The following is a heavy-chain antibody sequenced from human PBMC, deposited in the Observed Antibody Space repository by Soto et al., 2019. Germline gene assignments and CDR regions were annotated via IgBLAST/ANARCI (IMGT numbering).Heavy chain of an antibody. V-gene: IGHV3-72*01. D-gene: IGHD1-26*01. J-gene: IGHJ4*01. CDR2: TRNKAHSYTT. Sequence: EVQVVESGGDLVQPGGSLRLSCAASGFTFSDHYMDWVRQAPGKGLEWIGRTRNKAHSYTTEYAASVKGRFTISREDSKKSLYLKMNSLKTDDTAGYYCARVSRNYYLAYWGHGTLVIVS. CDR1: GFTFSDHY. CDR3: ARVSRNYYLAY.